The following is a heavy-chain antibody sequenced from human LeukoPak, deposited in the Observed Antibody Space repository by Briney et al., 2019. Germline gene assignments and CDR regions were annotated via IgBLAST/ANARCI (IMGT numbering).Heavy chain of an antibody. D-gene: IGHD3-9*01. CDR2: INHSGST. CDR3: ARVHYGILTGSSHLDY. J-gene: IGHJ4*02. V-gene: IGHV4-34*01. Sequence: SETLSLTCAVYGGSFSGYYWSWIRQPPGKGLEWIGEINHSGSTNYNPSLKSRVTISVDTSKNQFSPKLSSVTAADTAVYYCARVHYGILTGSSHLDYWGQGTLVTVSS. CDR1: GGSFSGYY.